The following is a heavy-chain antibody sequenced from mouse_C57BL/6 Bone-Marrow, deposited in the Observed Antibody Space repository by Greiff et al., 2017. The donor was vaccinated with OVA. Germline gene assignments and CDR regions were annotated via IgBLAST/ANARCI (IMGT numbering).Heavy chain of an antibody. D-gene: IGHD2-3*01. Sequence: QVQLEQSGPELVKPGASVKISCKASGYAFSSSWMNWVKQRPGKGLEWIGRIYPGDGDTNYNGKFKGKATLTADKSSSTAYMQLSSLTSEDSAVYFCARSLIYDGYYRYWGQGTSVTVSS. CDR3: ARSLIYDGYYRY. V-gene: IGHV1-82*01. CDR2: IYPGDGDT. J-gene: IGHJ4*01. CDR1: GYAFSSSW.